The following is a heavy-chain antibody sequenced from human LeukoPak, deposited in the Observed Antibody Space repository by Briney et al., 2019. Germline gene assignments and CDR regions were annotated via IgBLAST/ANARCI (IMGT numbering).Heavy chain of an antibody. CDR2: IYTSGST. CDR1: GGSISSGSYY. D-gene: IGHD3-22*01. CDR3: ARSPDYYDSSGLDY. J-gene: IGHJ4*02. V-gene: IGHV4-61*02. Sequence: SETLSLTCTVSGGSISSGSYYCSWIRQPAGEGLEWIGRIYTSGSTNYNPSLKCRVTISVDTSKNQFSLKLSSVTAADTAVYYCARSPDYYDSSGLDYWGQGTLVTVSS.